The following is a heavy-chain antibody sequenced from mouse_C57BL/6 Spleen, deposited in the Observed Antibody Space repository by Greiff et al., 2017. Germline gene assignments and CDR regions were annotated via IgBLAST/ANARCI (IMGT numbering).Heavy chain of an antibody. V-gene: IGHV1-82*01. Sequence: QVHVKQSGPELVKPGASVKISCKASGYAFSSSWMNWVKQRPGKGLEWIGRIYPGDGDTNYNGKFKGKATLTADKSSSTAYMQLSSLTSEDSAVYFCASPSYYGSSYGYFDVWGTGTTVTVSS. J-gene: IGHJ1*03. CDR1: GYAFSSSW. D-gene: IGHD1-1*01. CDR2: IYPGDGDT. CDR3: ASPSYYGSSYGYFDV.